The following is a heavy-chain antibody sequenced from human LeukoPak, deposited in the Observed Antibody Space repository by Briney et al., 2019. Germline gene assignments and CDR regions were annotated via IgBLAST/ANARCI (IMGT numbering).Heavy chain of an antibody. Sequence: GASVKVSCKASGYTFTGYYMHWVRQAPGQGLEWMGWINPNSGGTNYAQKFQGRVTMTRDTSISTAYMELSRLRSDDTAVYYCARWGSLMTGEDWFDPWGQGTLVTVSS. CDR3: ARWGSLMTGEDWFDP. D-gene: IGHD1-20*01. CDR2: INPNSGGT. J-gene: IGHJ5*02. CDR1: GYTFTGYY. V-gene: IGHV1-2*02.